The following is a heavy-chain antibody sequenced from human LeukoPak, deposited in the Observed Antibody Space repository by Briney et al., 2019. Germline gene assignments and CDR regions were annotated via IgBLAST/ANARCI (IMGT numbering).Heavy chain of an antibody. CDR2: IYYSGST. V-gene: IGHV4-30-4*01. D-gene: IGHD1-7*01. Sequence: PSETLSLTCTVSGGSISSGDYYWSWIRQPPGKGLEWIGYIYYSGSTYYNPSLKSRVTISVDTSKNQFSLKLSSVTAADTAVYYCARGGSGNWNYQHYYYYGMDVWGQGTTVTVSS. J-gene: IGHJ6*02. CDR1: GGSISSGDYY. CDR3: ARGGSGNWNYQHYYYYGMDV.